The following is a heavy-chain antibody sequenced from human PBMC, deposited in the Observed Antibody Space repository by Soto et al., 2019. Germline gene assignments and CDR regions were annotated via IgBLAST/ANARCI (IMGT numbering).Heavy chain of an antibody. CDR1: GSTFSSYG. D-gene: IGHD2-15*01. Sequence: PGGSLRLSCAASGSTFSSYGMHWVRQAPGKGLEWVAVIWYDGSNKYYADSVKGRFTISRDNSKNTLYLQMNSLRAEDTAVYYCARDGGDIVVVVAAPGYYFDYWGQGTLVTVSS. V-gene: IGHV3-33*01. J-gene: IGHJ4*02. CDR2: IWYDGSNK. CDR3: ARDGGDIVVVVAAPGYYFDY.